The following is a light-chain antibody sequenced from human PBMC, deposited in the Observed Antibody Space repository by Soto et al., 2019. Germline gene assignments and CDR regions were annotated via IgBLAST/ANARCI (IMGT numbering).Light chain of an antibody. V-gene: IGKV1-9*01. CDR2: AAS. CDR3: QQLNRYPLT. CDR1: QGISSY. J-gene: IGKJ4*01. Sequence: DIQLTQSPSFLSASVGDRVTITCRASQGISSYLAWYQQKPGKAPKLLIYAASTLQSGVPSRFSGSGSGTEFTLTISSLQPEYFATYYCQQLNRYPLTFGGGTKVEIK.